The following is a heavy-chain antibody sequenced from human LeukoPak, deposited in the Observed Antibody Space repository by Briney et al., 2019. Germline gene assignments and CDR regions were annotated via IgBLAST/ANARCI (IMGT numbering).Heavy chain of an antibody. D-gene: IGHD3-16*02. CDR1: GDSISSYY. CDR3: ARASDYVWGSYRYRPYYYYMDV. Sequence: SETLSLTCTVSGDSISSYYWTWLRQPPGKGLEWIGYIYFSGSTNYNPSLKSRVTISVDTSKNQFSLKLSSVTAEDTAVYYCARASDYVWGSYRYRPYYYYMDVWGKGTTVTVSS. V-gene: IGHV4-59*01. J-gene: IGHJ6*03. CDR2: IYFSGST.